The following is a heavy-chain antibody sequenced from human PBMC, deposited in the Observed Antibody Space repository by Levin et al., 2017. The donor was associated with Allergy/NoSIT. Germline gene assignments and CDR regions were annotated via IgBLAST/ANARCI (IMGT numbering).Heavy chain of an antibody. CDR3: AYGYNWLDP. J-gene: IGHJ5*02. CDR1: GGSINNYY. D-gene: IGHD5-18*01. Sequence: KTSETLSLTCTVSGGSINNYYWSWIRQPPGKGLEWIGYVYHSGSTNYNPSLKSRVTISIDTSKNQFSLKLSSVTAADTAVYYCAYGYNWLDPWGQGTLVTVSS. CDR2: VYHSGST. V-gene: IGHV4-59*01.